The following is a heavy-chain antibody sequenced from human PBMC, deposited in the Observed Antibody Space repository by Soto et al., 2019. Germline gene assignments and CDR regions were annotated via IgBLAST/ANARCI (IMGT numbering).Heavy chain of an antibody. CDR1: GFTFSSYS. CDR3: ARIQLKYDAFDI. CDR2: ISSSRSII. J-gene: IGHJ3*02. D-gene: IGHD6-6*01. V-gene: IGHV3-21*01. Sequence: EVQLVESGGGLVKPGVSLRLSCAASGFTFSSYSMNWVRQAPGKGLEWVSSISSSRSIIYYADSVKGRFTIPRDTAKNSLYLQMNSLTAEDTAVHSCARIQLKYDAFDIWGQGAMFTDSS.